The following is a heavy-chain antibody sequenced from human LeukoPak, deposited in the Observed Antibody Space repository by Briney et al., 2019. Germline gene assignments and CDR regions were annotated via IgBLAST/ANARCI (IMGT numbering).Heavy chain of an antibody. CDR1: GFTVSSNY. Sequence: GGSLRLSCAASGFTVSSNYMSWVRQAPGKGLEWVSVIYSGGSTYYADSVKGRFTISRDNSKNTLYLQMNSLRAEDTAVYYCASEAVFRLIDYWGQGTLLTVSS. CDR3: ASEAVFRLIDY. CDR2: IYSGGST. V-gene: IGHV3-66*01. D-gene: IGHD2-21*01. J-gene: IGHJ4*02.